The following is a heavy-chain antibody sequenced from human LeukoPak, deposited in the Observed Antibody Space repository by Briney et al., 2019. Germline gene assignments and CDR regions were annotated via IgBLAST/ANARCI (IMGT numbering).Heavy chain of an antibody. CDR1: GYTFTSYG. CDR2: ISAYNGNT. J-gene: IGHJ6*03. Sequence: ASVKVSCKASGYTFTSYGISWVRQAPGQGLEWMGWISAYNGNTNYAQKLQGRVTMTTDTSTSTAYMELSSLRSEDTAVYYCARGRGITGTIHYYYYMDVWGKGTTVTVSS. CDR3: ARGRGITGTIHYYYYMDV. D-gene: IGHD1-7*01. V-gene: IGHV1-18*01.